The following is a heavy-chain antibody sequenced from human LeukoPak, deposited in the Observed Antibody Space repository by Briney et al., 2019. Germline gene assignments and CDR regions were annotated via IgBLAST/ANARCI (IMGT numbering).Heavy chain of an antibody. J-gene: IGHJ4*02. CDR2: ISWNSGSI. V-gene: IGHV3-9*01. Sequence: PGRSLRLSCAASGFTFDDYAMHWVRQAPGKGLEWVSGISWNSGSIGYADSVKGRFTISRDNAKNSLYLQMNSLRAEDTALYYCAKGTGEMATAHLDYWGRGTLVTVSS. D-gene: IGHD5-24*01. CDR3: AKGTGEMATAHLDY. CDR1: GFTFDDYA.